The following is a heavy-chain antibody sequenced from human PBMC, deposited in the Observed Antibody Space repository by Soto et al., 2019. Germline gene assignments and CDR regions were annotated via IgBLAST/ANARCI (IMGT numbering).Heavy chain of an antibody. CDR1: GFTFSSYG. D-gene: IGHD3-3*02. CDR2: ISYDGSNK. Sequence: QVQLVESGGGVVQPGRSLRLSCAASGFTFSSYGMHWVRQAPGKGLEWVAVISYDGSNKYYADSVKGRFTISRDNSKNTRYLQMNSLRAEDTAVYYCANLDELGYGMDVWGQGTTVTVSS. J-gene: IGHJ6*02. V-gene: IGHV3-30*18. CDR3: ANLDELGYGMDV.